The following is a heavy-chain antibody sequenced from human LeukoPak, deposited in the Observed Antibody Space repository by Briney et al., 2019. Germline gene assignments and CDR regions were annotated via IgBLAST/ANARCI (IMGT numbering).Heavy chain of an antibody. V-gene: IGHV4-39*01. CDR2: IYYSGST. J-gene: IGHJ6*04. Sequence: SETLSLTCTVSGGSISSSSYYWGWIRQPPGKGLEWIGSIYYSGSTYYNPSLKSRVTISVDTSKNQFSLKLSSVTAADTAVYYCVRVSSGWYPLDVWGKGTTVTVSS. CDR1: GGSISSSSYY. D-gene: IGHD6-19*01. CDR3: VRVSSGWYPLDV.